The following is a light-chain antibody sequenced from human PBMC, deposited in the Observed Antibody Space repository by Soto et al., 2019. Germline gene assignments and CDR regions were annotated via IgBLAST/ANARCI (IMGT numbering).Light chain of an antibody. CDR3: QQYGSSST. Sequence: EIVLTQSPATLSLSPGETATLSCRASQSVSGYIGWYQQKPGQAPRLLIYADSNRATGIPARFSGSGSGTDFTLTISRLEPEDFAVYYCQQYGSSSTFGQGTRREIK. J-gene: IGKJ5*01. CDR1: QSVSGY. V-gene: IGKV3-20*01. CDR2: ADS.